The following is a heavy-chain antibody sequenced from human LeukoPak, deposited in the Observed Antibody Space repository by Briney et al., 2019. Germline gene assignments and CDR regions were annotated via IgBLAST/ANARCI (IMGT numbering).Heavy chain of an antibody. V-gene: IGHV1-2*02. J-gene: IGHJ4*02. CDR1: GYTFTSYN. CDR3: ARDQVSAYGDYEGDY. Sequence: ASEKVSCNASGYTFTSYNMHSTRQASGQVLEWMGRINPNSGGTNYAQKFQGRVTMTRDTSISTAYMELSRLRSDDTAVYYGARDQVSAYGDYEGDYWGQGTLVTVSS. CDR2: INPNSGGT. D-gene: IGHD4-17*01.